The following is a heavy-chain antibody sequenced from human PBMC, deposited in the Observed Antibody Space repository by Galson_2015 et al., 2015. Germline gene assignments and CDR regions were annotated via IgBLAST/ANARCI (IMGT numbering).Heavy chain of an antibody. J-gene: IGHJ6*02. CDR3: ARGRIVVVPAAIRGDYYYGMDV. CDR2: INHSGST. D-gene: IGHD2-2*02. Sequence: ETLSLTCAVYGGSFSGYYWSWIRQPPGKGLEWIGEINHSGSTNYNLSLKSRVTISVDTSKNQFSLKLSSVTAADTAVYYCARGRIVVVPAAIRGDYYYGMDVWGQGTTVTVSS. V-gene: IGHV4-34*01. CDR1: GGSFSGYY.